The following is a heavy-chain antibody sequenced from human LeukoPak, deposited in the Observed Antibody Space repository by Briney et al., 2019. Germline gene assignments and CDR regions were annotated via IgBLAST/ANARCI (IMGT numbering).Heavy chain of an antibody. V-gene: IGHV3-21*01. J-gene: IGHJ2*01. CDR1: GFTVSSNY. CDR3: ARGSADRNWYFDL. Sequence: PGGSLRLSCAASGFTVSSNYMSRVRQAPGRGLEWVSSISTGSAYRHYADSVEGRFTISRDNAKNSLYLQMNSLRAEDTAVYYCARGSADRNWYFDLWGRGTLVTVSS. CDR2: ISTGSAYR.